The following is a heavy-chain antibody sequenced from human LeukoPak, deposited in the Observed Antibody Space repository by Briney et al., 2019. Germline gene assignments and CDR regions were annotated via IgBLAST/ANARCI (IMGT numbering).Heavy chain of an antibody. V-gene: IGHV3-30-3*01. CDR2: ISYDGSNK. J-gene: IGHJ3*02. D-gene: IGHD6-19*01. Sequence: GGSLRLSCAASGFTFSSYAMHWVRQAPGKGLEWVAVISYDGSNKYYADSVKGRFTVSRDNSKDTLFLQMNSLRVEDTAVYYCARGPSVFDSWGQGTMVTVSS. CDR1: GFTFSSYA. CDR3: ARGPSVFDS.